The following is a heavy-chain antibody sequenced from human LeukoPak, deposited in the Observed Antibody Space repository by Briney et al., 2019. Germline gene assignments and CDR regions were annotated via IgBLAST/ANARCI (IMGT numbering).Heavy chain of an antibody. D-gene: IGHD3-10*01. J-gene: IGHJ4*02. Sequence: ASVTVSCTASGYTFTSYGISWMRHPPGHGLEWMGWISAYNGNTTYAQTPQGRGTMTTDTSTNTAYMELRSLRSDHTALYNCARDLTSTGSGEFDYWGQGTLVTVSS. CDR3: ARDLTSTGSGEFDY. CDR1: GYTFTSYG. CDR2: ISAYNGNT. V-gene: IGHV1-18*01.